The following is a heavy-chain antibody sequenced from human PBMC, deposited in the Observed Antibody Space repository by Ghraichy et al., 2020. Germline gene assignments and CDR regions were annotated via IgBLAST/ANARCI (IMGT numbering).Heavy chain of an antibody. CDR3: ARLKTRLVGLRSFDY. D-gene: IGHD4-17*01. J-gene: IGHJ4*02. CDR1: GGSINNDNYS. V-gene: IGHV4-30-2*01. Sequence: SETLSLTCAVSGGSINNDNYSWGWIRQPPGKGLDFIGYIFHSGSTYYNPSLKSRISISVDASNNQFSLKLRPVTATDTAVYFCARLKTRLVGLRSFDYWGQGTLVTVSS. CDR2: IFHSGST.